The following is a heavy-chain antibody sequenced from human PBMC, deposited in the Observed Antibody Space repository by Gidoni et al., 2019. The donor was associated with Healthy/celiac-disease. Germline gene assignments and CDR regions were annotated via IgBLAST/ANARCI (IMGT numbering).Heavy chain of an antibody. J-gene: IGHJ6*03. Sequence: EVQLLESGGGLVQPGGSLRLSCAASGFTFSSNAMSWVRQAPGKGLEWVSAISGSGGSTYYADSVKGRFTISRDNSKNTLYLQMNSLRAEDTAVYYCAKWGSTRKGGYYYMDVWGKGTTVTVSS. CDR2: ISGSGGST. CDR1: GFTFSSNA. V-gene: IGHV3-23*01. CDR3: AKWGSTRKGGYYYMDV. D-gene: IGHD2-2*01.